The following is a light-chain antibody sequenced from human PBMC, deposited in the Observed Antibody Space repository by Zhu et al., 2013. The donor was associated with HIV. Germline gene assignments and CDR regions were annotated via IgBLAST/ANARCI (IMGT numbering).Light chain of an antibody. V-gene: IGKV1-39*01. Sequence: DIQMTQSPFSLPASVGGRVTITCRASQSISRHLNWYQQKPGKAPKLLIYAASSLQSGVPSRFSGSGSGTDFTLTISSLQPEDFATYYCQQSYSAPLTFGGGTKVEIK. CDR2: AAS. CDR3: QQSYSAPLT. CDR1: QSISRH. J-gene: IGKJ4*01.